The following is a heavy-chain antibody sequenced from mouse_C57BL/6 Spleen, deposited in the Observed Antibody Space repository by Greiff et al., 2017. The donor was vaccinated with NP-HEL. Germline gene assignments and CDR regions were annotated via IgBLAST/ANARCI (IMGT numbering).Heavy chain of an antibody. V-gene: IGHV5-15*01. Sequence: EVQGVESGGGLVQPGGSLKLSCAASGFTFSDYGMAWVRQAPRKGPEWVAFISNLAYSIYYADTVTGRFTISRENAKNTLYLEMSSLRSEDTAMYYCARQEVLGLAYWGQGTLVTVSA. J-gene: IGHJ3*01. CDR1: GFTFSDYG. CDR3: ARQEVLGLAY. D-gene: IGHD4-1*01. CDR2: ISNLAYSI.